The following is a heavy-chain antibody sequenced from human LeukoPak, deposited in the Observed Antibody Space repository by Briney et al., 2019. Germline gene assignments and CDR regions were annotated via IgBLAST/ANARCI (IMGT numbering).Heavy chain of an antibody. CDR3: AAYEGYQVLFSN. V-gene: IGHV1-46*01. CDR1: GGTFSSYA. J-gene: IGHJ4*02. CDR2: INPSGGST. D-gene: IGHD2-2*01. Sequence: ASVKVSCEASGGTFSSYAISWVRQAPGQGLEWMGIINPSGGSTSYAQKFQGRVTMTRDMSTSTVYMELSRLRSDDTALYYCAAYEGYQVLFSNWGQGTLVTVSS.